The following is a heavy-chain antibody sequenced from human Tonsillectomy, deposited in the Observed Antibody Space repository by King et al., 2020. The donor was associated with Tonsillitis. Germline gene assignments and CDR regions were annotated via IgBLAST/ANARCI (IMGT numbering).Heavy chain of an antibody. CDR2: INQDGSIK. V-gene: IGHV3-7*03. Sequence: VQLVESGGGLVQRGGSLRLSCAASGFTFRRYWMSWVRQAPGKGLEWVANINQDGSIKWYVDSVRGRFIISRDNAMNSVSLQMNGLRVEDTAVYYCAGEGSGDYGDYWVPWGQGILVAVSS. J-gene: IGHJ5*02. CDR1: GFTFRRYW. D-gene: IGHD4-17*01. CDR3: AGEGSGDYGDYWVP.